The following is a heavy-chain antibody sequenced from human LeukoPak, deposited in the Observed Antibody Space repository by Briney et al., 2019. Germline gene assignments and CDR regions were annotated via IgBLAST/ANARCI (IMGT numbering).Heavy chain of an antibody. V-gene: IGHV3-23*01. Sequence: GGSLRLSCAASGFTFSSYAMSWVRQAPGKGLEWVSAISGSGGSTYYADSVKGRFTISRDNSKNTLYLQMNSLRAEDTAVYYCAKEGHMVRWHYYYYYGMDVWGQGTTVTVSS. CDR2: ISGSGGST. CDR1: GFTFSSYA. D-gene: IGHD3-10*01. CDR3: AKEGHMVRWHYYYYYGMDV. J-gene: IGHJ6*02.